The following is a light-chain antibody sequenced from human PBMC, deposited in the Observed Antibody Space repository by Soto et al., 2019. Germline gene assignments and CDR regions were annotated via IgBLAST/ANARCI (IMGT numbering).Light chain of an antibody. V-gene: IGKV2-24*01. Sequence: DVVMTQTPLSSPVTLGQPASISCRSSQSLVHSDGDTYLSWLLQRPGQPPRLLLYKISHRFSGVPDRFGGSGAATDSTLQISRIETKDVGIYYWVQTTPYPWTFGHGAKVDIK. J-gene: IGKJ1*01. CDR2: KIS. CDR3: VQTTPYPWT. CDR1: QSLVHSDGDTY.